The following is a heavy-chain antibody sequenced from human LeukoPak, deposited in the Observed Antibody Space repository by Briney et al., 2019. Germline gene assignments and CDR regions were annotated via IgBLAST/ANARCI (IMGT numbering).Heavy chain of an antibody. V-gene: IGHV3-23*01. J-gene: IGHJ4*02. CDR3: AKDGSGSYYAFDY. CDR2: ISGSGGST. D-gene: IGHD1-26*01. CDR1: GFTFSSYA. Sequence: GGSLRLSCAASGFTFSSYAMSWVRQAPGKGLEWVSAISGSGGSTYYADSVKGRFTISRDNSKNTLYLQMNNLRAEDTAVYYCAKDGSGSYYAFDYWGQGTLVTVSS.